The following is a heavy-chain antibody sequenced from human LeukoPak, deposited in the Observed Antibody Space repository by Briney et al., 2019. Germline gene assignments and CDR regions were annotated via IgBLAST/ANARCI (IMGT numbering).Heavy chain of an antibody. J-gene: IGHJ4*02. CDR1: GYTFISYG. CDR2: ISAYDGNT. D-gene: IGHD6-13*01. Sequence: ASVKVSCKTSGYTFISYGFSWVRQAPGQGPEWMGWISAYDGNTNSAQKFQGRVIMTTDTSASTAYMEVRSLRPDDTAVYYCARERRGIAAADYYFDYWGQGTLVTVSS. V-gene: IGHV1-18*01. CDR3: ARERRGIAAADYYFDY.